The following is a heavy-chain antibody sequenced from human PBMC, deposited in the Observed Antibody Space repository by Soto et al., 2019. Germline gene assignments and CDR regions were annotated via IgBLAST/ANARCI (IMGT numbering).Heavy chain of an antibody. V-gene: IGHV3-30-3*01. CDR1: GFTFSSYA. J-gene: IGHJ3*02. CDR2: ISYDGSNK. Sequence: EGSLRLSCAASGFTFSSYAMHWVRQAPGKGLEWVAVISYDGSNKYYADSVKGRFTISRDNSKNTLYLQMNSLRAEDTAVYYCARSTPTRIAAAGTGAFDIWGQGTMVTVSS. D-gene: IGHD6-13*01. CDR3: ARSTPTRIAAAGTGAFDI.